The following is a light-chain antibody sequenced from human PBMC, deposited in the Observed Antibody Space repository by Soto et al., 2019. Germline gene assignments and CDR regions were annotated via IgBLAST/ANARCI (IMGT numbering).Light chain of an antibody. V-gene: IGKV2-30*02. J-gene: IGKJ2*01. CDR3: MQGTHWPPT. CDR1: QSLVHSDGNTY. CDR2: RAS. Sequence: DLVMTQSPLSLPVTLGQPTSISCRSSQSLVHSDGNTYLNWFQQRPGQSPRRLIYRASNRDSGVPDRFSGSGSGTDFTLKISRVEAEDVGVYYCMQGTHWPPTFGQGTKLEIK.